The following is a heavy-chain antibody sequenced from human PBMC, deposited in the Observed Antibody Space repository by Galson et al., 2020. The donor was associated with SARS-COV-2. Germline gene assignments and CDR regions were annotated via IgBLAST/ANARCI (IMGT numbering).Heavy chain of an antibody. CDR3: ARDSPLSRYGSGTYYTNYYYYYGMDV. J-gene: IGHJ6*02. Sequence: SETLSLTCTVSGGSISSGGYYWSWIRQHPGKGLEWIGYIYHSGSTYYNPSLKSRVTISVDTSKNQFSLKLSSVTAADTAVYYCARDSPLSRYGSGTYYTNYYYYYGMDVWGQGTTVTVSS. V-gene: IGHV4-31*03. CDR1: GGSISSGGYY. CDR2: IYHSGST. D-gene: IGHD3-10*01.